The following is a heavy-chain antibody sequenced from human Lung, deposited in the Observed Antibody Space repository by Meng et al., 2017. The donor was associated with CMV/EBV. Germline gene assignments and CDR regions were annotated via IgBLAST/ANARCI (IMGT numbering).Heavy chain of an antibody. D-gene: IGHD2-2*02. J-gene: IGHJ6*02. CDR3: ARDLSIVPAAISYYYGMDV. CDR2: ISSSSSYI. CDR1: GFTFSSYS. Sequence: GESLKIXCAASGFTFSSYSMNWVRQAPGKGLEWVSSISSSSSYIYYADSVKGRFTISRDNAKNSLYLQMNSLRAEDTAVYYCARDLSIVPAAISYYYGMDVWGQGXTVTVSS. V-gene: IGHV3-21*01.